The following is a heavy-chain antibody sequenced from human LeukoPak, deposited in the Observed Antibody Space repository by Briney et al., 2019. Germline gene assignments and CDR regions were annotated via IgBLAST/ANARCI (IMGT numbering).Heavy chain of an antibody. CDR2: ISSNGGST. D-gene: IGHD3-10*01. CDR1: GFTFSSYA. V-gene: IGHV3-64*01. Sequence: GGSLRLSCAASGFTFSSYAMHWVRQAPGKGLEYVSAISSNGGSTYYANSVKGRFTISRDNSKNTLYLQMSSLRAEDMDVYYCARDMVQGVISYYGMDVWGQGTTVTVSS. CDR3: ARDMVQGVISYYGMDV. J-gene: IGHJ6*02.